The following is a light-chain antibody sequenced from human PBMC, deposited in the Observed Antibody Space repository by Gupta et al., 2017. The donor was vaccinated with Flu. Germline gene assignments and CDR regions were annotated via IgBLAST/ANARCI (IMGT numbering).Light chain of an antibody. V-gene: IGKV1-39*01. Sequence: DIHVTQSPSSLSASVGDSVTITCRASQIINTHLNWYQKKPGQPPDLLIYAASNWHHGVPPRFSGSGSGTDFSLTITGRQPDDSATYYCQQTVDDFLDSFGGGTKVEI. J-gene: IGKJ4*01. CDR2: AAS. CDR1: QIINTH. CDR3: QQTVDDFLDS.